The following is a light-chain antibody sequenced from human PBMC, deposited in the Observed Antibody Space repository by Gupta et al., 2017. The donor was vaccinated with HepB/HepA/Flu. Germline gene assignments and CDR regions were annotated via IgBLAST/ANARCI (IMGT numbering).Light chain of an antibody. Sequence: SYELPQPPSVSVPPGQTASITCSGDNLGDKYACWYQQKPGQSPVLVIYQVSKRPSGIPERFSGSNSGNTATLTIRGTQAMDEADYYCQAWDSSTAAVFGGGTTLTVL. CDR3: QAWDSSTAAV. CDR1: NLGDKY. V-gene: IGLV3-1*01. CDR2: QVS. J-gene: IGLJ2*01.